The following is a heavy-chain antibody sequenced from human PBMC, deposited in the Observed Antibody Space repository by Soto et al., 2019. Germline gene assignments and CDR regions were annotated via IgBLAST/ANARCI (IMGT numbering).Heavy chain of an antibody. J-gene: IGHJ4*02. V-gene: IGHV3-30-3*01. CDR3: AREWISSTSPGEFDS. CDR2: MLNDGSNT. D-gene: IGHD5-12*01. CDR1: GFTFSTYA. Sequence: QVHLVESGGGVVQPGRSLRLSCAASGFTFSTYAMHWVRQAPGKGLEWVAFMLNDGSNTYYADSVKGRFTISRDNSKNTLYLQMTGLRPEDTALYYCAREWISSTSPGEFDSWGQGTRVTASS.